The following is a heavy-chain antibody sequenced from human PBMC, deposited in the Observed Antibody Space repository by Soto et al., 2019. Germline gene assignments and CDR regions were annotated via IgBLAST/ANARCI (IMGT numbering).Heavy chain of an antibody. D-gene: IGHD3-10*01. Sequence: QVQLVESGGGVVQPGRSLRLSCAASGFTFSSYGMNWVRQAPGKGLEWVAVIRDDGSNTYYADSVKGRFTISRDNSKNALYLQMNRLRGEDTAVYYCARGHIWLGDREAVLDLWSRGTLVTVSS. J-gene: IGHJ2*01. CDR2: IRDDGSNT. CDR3: ARGHIWLGDREAVLDL. V-gene: IGHV3-33*01. CDR1: GFTFSSYG.